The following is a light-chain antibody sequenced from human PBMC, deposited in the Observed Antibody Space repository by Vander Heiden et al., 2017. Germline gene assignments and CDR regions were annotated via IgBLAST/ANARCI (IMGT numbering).Light chain of an antibody. CDR1: QSVSSN. CDR2: GAS. J-gene: IGKJ4*01. CDR3: QQYNNWPLT. Sequence: DILLTQSPATLSVSPGERATLSCRASQSVSSNLAWYQQKPGQAPRLLIYGASTRATGIPARFSGSGSGTEFTLTISSLQSEDFAVYYCQQYNNWPLTFGGGTKVEI. V-gene: IGKV3-15*01.